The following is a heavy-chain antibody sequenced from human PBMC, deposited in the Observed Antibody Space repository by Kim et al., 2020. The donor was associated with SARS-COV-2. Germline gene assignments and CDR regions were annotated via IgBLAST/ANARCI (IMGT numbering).Heavy chain of an antibody. CDR3: ARVTTTPPEFDY. V-gene: IGHV3-21*01. CDR1: GFTFSSYS. J-gene: IGHJ4*02. CDR2: ISSSSSYI. D-gene: IGHD4-4*01. Sequence: GGSLRLSCAASGFTFSSYSMNWVRQAPGKGLEWVSSISSSSSYIYYADSVKGRFTISRDNAKNSLYLQMNSLRAEDTAVYYCARVTTTPPEFDYWGQGTLVTVSS.